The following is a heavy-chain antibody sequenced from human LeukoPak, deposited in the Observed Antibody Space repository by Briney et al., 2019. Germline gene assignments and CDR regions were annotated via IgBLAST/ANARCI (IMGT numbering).Heavy chain of an antibody. Sequence: ASVKVSCKTSGYTFTGYYMHWVRQAPGQGLEWMGWINPNSGGTNYAQKFQGRVTMTRDTSISTAYMELSRLRSDDTAVYYCARSGGGSVVVPAAIDYWGQGTLVTVSS. D-gene: IGHD2-2*01. CDR2: INPNSGGT. V-gene: IGHV1-2*02. CDR1: GYTFTGYY. CDR3: ARSGGGSVVVPAAIDY. J-gene: IGHJ4*02.